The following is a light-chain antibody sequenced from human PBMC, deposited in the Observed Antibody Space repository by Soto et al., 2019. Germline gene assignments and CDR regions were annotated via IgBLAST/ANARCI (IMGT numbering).Light chain of an antibody. CDR1: QTIDSW. J-gene: IGKJ1*01. Sequence: DIRMTQSPSTLSASVGDRVTITCRASQTIDSWLAWYQQKPGKAPKLLIYKASSLESGVPSRFSGSGSGTEFTLTISSLQPDDFATYYCQQYISYSQTFGQGTKVEI. V-gene: IGKV1-5*03. CDR3: QQYISYSQT. CDR2: KAS.